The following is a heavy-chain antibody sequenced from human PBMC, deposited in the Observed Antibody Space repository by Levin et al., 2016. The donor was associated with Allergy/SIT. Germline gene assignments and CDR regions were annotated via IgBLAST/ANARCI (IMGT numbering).Heavy chain of an antibody. CDR3: ARDETTERPYYYYGMDV. J-gene: IGHJ6*02. V-gene: IGHV1-3*01. CDR2: INAGNGNT. Sequence: WVRQAPGQRLEWMGWINAGNGNTKYSQKFQGRVTITRDTSASTAYMELSSLRSEDTAVYYCARDETTERPYYYYGMDVWGQGTTVTVSS. D-gene: IGHD4-17*01.